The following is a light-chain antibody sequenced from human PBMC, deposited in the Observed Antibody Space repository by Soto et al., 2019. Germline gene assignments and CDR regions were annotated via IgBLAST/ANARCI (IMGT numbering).Light chain of an antibody. V-gene: IGKV3-20*01. CDR2: GAS. CDR3: QQSGSSPPFT. Sequence: EIVLTQSPGILSLSPGERATLSCRASQSVSSNFLAWYQQKPGQAPRLLMYGASNRATGIPDRFSGSGSETEFTLTISRLEPEDFAVYSCQQSGSSPPFTFGPGTKVDIK. J-gene: IGKJ3*01. CDR1: QSVSSNF.